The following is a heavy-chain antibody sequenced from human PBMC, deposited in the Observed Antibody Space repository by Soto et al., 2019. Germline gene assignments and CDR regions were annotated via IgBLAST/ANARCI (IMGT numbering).Heavy chain of an antibody. CDR2: ISSSSTYT. CDR3: AGGGIAVAGTVDY. D-gene: IGHD6-19*01. Sequence: QVQLVESGGGLVKPGGSLRLSCAASGFSFSDHYMSWIRQAPGKGLEWVSYISSSSTYTNYVDSVKGRFTISRDNAKNSQYLEVNSLRAGDTAVDYRAGGGIAVAGTVDYWGQGTLVTVSS. CDR1: GFSFSDHY. J-gene: IGHJ4*02. V-gene: IGHV3-11*05.